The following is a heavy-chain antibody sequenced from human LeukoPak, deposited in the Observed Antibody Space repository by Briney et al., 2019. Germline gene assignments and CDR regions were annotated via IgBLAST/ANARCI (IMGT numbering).Heavy chain of an antibody. J-gene: IGHJ4*02. CDR2: ISYDGSNK. CDR1: GFTFSIYG. D-gene: IGHD3-3*01. Sequence: GGSLRLSCAASGFTFSIYGIHWVRQAPGKGLEWVAVISYDGSNKYYADSVKGRFTISRDNSKNTLYLQMNSLRGEDTAVYYCAKDLGVQWRLPYYSDYWGQGTLVTVSS. V-gene: IGHV3-30*18. CDR3: AKDLGVQWRLPYYSDY.